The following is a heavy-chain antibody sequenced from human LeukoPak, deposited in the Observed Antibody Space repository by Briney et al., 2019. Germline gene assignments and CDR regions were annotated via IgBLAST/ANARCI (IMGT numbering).Heavy chain of an antibody. CDR2: VSTSNGDT. J-gene: IGHJ4*02. D-gene: IGHD5-18*01. Sequence: ASVKVSCKTSVYNFNRYTITWVRQAPGQGLEWMGWVSTSNGDTNYAEKFQGRVIMTTETVTKTAYMELRRLRSGDTAMYFCARVSDTSMVTPGFDSWGQGTLVTVSS. CDR3: ARVSDTSMVTPGFDS. CDR1: VYNFNRYT. V-gene: IGHV1-18*01.